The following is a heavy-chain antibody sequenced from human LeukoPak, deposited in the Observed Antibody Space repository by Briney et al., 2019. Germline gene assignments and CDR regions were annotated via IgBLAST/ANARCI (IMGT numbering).Heavy chain of an antibody. V-gene: IGHV1-46*01. CDR3: ARDNSVGGIAWWFDP. CDR2: INPSGGST. CDR1: GYTFTSYY. D-gene: IGHD1-26*01. Sequence: ASVKVSCKASGYTFTSYYMHWVRQAPGQGLEWMGIINPSGGSTSYAQKFQGRITLTRDMSATTDYMELSSLTSEDTAVYYCARDNSVGGIAWWFDPWGQGTLVTVSS. J-gene: IGHJ5*02.